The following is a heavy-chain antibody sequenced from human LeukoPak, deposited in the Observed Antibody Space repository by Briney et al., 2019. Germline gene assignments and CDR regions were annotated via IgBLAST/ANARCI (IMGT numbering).Heavy chain of an antibody. CDR1: GFTFSSYA. D-gene: IGHD5-18*01. CDR2: LTGSGAST. V-gene: IGHV3-23*01. Sequence: PGGSLRLSCAASGFTFSSYAMNWVRQAPGKGLEWVSRLTGSGASTYADSVKGRFTISRDNSKNTLYLQMNSLRAEDTAVYYCVIQLWFLWGQGTLVTVSS. CDR3: VIQLWFL. J-gene: IGHJ4*02.